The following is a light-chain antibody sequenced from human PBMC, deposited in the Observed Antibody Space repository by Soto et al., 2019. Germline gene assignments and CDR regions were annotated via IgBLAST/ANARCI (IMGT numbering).Light chain of an antibody. J-gene: IGKJ1*01. CDR1: QTVSSNS. CDR3: QQYGSPPRT. V-gene: IGKV3-20*01. CDR2: DAS. Sequence: EIVLTQSPVALSLSPGERATLSCRSSQTVSSNSLAWYLQKPGQAPRLLIYDASRRATGIPDRFSGSGSGTDFTLTISSMEPEDFAVYYCQQYGSPPRTLGQGTKVDIK.